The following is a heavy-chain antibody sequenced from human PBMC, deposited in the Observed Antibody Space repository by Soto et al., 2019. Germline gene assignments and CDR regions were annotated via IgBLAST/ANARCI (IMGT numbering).Heavy chain of an antibody. CDR3: AKDVRRAYCSGGSCYSFDY. Sequence: GGSLRLSCAVSGFTFSSYAMSWVRQAPGKGLEWVSAISGSGGSTYYADSVKGRFTISRDNSKNTLCLQMNSLRAEDTAVYYCAKDVRRAYCSGGSCYSFDYWGQGTLVTVSS. V-gene: IGHV3-23*01. CDR1: GFTFSSYA. CDR2: ISGSGGST. J-gene: IGHJ4*02. D-gene: IGHD2-15*01.